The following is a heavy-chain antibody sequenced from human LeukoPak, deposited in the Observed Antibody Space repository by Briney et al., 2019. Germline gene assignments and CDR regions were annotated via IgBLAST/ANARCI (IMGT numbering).Heavy chain of an antibody. CDR1: GFNFSSYS. V-gene: IGHV3-48*01. CDR3: ARVFTSYYYYMDV. CDR2: ISTRSSTI. Sequence: PGGSLRLSCAASGFNFSSYSMNWVRQAPGKGLGWVSCISTRSSTIYYADSVQGRFTISRDNAKNSLYLQMNSLRAEDTAVYYCARVFTSYYYYMDVWGKGTTVTVSS. D-gene: IGHD3-10*01. J-gene: IGHJ6*03.